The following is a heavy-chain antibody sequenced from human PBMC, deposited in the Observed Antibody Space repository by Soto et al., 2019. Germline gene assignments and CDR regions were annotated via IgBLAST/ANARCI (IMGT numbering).Heavy chain of an antibody. V-gene: IGHV1-18*01. Sequence: GASVKVSCKASGYTFTSHGISWVRQAPGQGLERMGWISAYNGNTNYAQKLQGRVTMTTDTSTSTAYMELRSLRSDDTAVYYCARGPKSGDHDYGPGGRPNWFDPWGQGTLVTVSS. CDR2: ISAYNGNT. J-gene: IGHJ5*02. CDR3: ARGPKSGDHDYGPGGRPNWFDP. D-gene: IGHD4-17*01. CDR1: GYTFTSHG.